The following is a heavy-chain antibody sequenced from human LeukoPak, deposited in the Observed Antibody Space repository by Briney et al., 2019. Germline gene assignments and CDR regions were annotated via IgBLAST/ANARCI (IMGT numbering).Heavy chain of an antibody. V-gene: IGHV3-53*01. CDR3: ARDLSGVTGYTYGRGIDY. CDR2: IYSSVT. D-gene: IGHD5-18*01. Sequence: GGSLRLSCTVSGFTISSNSMSWVRQAPGKGLEWVSFIYSSVTHYSDSVKGRFTISRDNSKNTLFLQMNSLRAEDTAVYYCARDLSGVTGYTYGRGIDYWGQGTLVTVSS. CDR1: GFTISSNS. J-gene: IGHJ4*02.